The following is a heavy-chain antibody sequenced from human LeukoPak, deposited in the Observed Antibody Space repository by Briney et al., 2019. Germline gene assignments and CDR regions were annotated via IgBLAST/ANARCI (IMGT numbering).Heavy chain of an antibody. Sequence: KTSETLSLTCTVSGGSISSNTYYWGWIRQPPGKGLEWIGNIYYSGSTYYNPSLKSRVTISVDTSKNQFSLKLSSVTAADTAVYYCAKTYSSIWYEAFDIWGRGTMVTVSS. D-gene: IGHD6-13*01. V-gene: IGHV4-39*01. CDR2: IYYSGST. CDR1: GGSISSNTYY. J-gene: IGHJ3*02. CDR3: AKTYSSIWYEAFDI.